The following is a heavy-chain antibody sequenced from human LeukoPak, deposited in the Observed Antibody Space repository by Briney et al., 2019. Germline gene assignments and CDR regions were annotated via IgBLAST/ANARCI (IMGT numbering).Heavy chain of an antibody. Sequence: GESLKISCKGSGYSFTSYWIGWVRQMPGKGLEWMEIIYPGDSDTRYSPSFQGQVTTSADKSISTAYLQWSSLKASDTAMYYCARHPYCSGSSCYSNDAFDIWGQRTMVTVSS. V-gene: IGHV5-51*01. J-gene: IGHJ3*02. D-gene: IGHD2-15*01. CDR1: GYSFTSYW. CDR3: ARHPYCSGSSCYSNDAFDI. CDR2: IYPGDSDT.